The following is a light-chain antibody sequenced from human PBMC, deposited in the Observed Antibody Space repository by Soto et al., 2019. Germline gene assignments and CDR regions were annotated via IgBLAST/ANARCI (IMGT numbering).Light chain of an antibody. CDR3: QQSYSTPPSA. Sequence: DIQMTQSPSSLSASVGDRVTITCRASQIISSYLNWYQQKPGKAPKLLIYAASSLQSGVPSRFSGSGSGTDFTLTISSLQPEDFATYYCQQSYSTPPSAFGGGTKVEIK. J-gene: IGKJ4*01. CDR1: QIISSY. V-gene: IGKV1-39*01. CDR2: AAS.